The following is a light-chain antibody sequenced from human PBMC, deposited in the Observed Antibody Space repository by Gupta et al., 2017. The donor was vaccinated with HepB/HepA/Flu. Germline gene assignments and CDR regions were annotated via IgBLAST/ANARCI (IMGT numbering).Light chain of an antibody. Sequence: DIQMTQSPSSLSASVGDRVTITCRASQSISSYLNWYQQKPGKAPKLLIYAASSLQSGVPSRFSGSGSGTDFTLTSSSLQPEDFATYYCQQSYSTLEITFGQGTRLEIK. CDR1: QSISSY. CDR3: QQSYSTLEIT. CDR2: AAS. J-gene: IGKJ5*01. V-gene: IGKV1-39*01.